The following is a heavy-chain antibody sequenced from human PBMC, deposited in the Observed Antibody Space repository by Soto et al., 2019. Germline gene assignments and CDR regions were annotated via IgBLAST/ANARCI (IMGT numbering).Heavy chain of an antibody. V-gene: IGHV3-48*02. CDR1: GFTFGSYN. CDR2: ISGSGTTI. J-gene: IGHJ5*02. Sequence: GGSLRLSCAASGFTFGSYNMDWVRQAPGKGLEWLSYISGSGTTIYYADSVRGRFTTSRDNAKNSLYLQMNSPRDEDTAVYYCARDQTTGWFDPWGQGTLVTVSS. CDR3: ARDQTTGWFDP. D-gene: IGHD4-17*01.